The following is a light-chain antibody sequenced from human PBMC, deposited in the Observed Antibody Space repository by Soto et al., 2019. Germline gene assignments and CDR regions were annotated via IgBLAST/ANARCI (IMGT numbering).Light chain of an antibody. CDR2: GVS. J-gene: IGKJ1*01. Sequence: EIVMTQSPATLSVSPGERATLSCRASERLSSNKIAWFQHKPGQPPRLLIYGVSTRATGIPARFSGSGSGTEFTLTISSPKSEAFHLYYCQQHQNWWTFGQGTKVDIK. CDR1: ERLSSN. CDR3: QQHQNWWT. V-gene: IGKV3-15*01.